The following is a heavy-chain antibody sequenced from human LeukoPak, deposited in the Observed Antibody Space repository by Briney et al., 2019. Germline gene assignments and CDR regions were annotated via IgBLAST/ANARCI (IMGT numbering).Heavy chain of an antibody. J-gene: IGHJ3*02. D-gene: IGHD3-10*01. CDR2: ISASAGSS. V-gene: IGHV3-23*01. Sequence: QAGGSLRLSCAVSGFTFSNYAMNWVRQAPGKGLEWVSSISASAGSSVYGDSVKGRFTISRVNAENTLYLQMDSLRADDTAIYYCAKDQQSGEYDYGWGPFDIWGQGTMVTVSS. CDR3: AKDQQSGEYDYGWGPFDI. CDR1: GFTFSNYA.